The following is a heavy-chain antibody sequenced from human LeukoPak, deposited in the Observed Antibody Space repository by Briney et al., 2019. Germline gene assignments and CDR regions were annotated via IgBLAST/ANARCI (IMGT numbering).Heavy chain of an antibody. J-gene: IGHJ4*02. CDR3: AKGGCSSTSCYFDY. Sequence: GGSLRLSCAASGFTFSSYAMSWVRQAPGKGLEWVYAISGSGGSTYYADSVKGRFTISRDNSKNTLYLQMNSLRAEDTAVYYCAKGGCSSTSCYFDYWGQGTLVTVSS. CDR2: ISGSGGST. D-gene: IGHD2-2*01. V-gene: IGHV3-23*01. CDR1: GFTFSSYA.